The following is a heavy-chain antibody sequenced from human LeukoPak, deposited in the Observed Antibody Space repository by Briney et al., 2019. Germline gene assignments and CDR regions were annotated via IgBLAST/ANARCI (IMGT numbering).Heavy chain of an antibody. Sequence: PGGTLRLSCAASGFTFSRHGMNWVRQAPGKGLEWVSSISASGVMTYYADSVKGRFTVSRDNSKNSLYLQMNSLTAADTAVYYCARVYYGSGSLHYYYYYMDVWGKGTTVTISS. J-gene: IGHJ6*03. CDR1: GFTFSRHG. V-gene: IGHV3-23*01. CDR2: ISASGVMT. D-gene: IGHD3-10*01. CDR3: ARVYYGSGSLHYYYYYMDV.